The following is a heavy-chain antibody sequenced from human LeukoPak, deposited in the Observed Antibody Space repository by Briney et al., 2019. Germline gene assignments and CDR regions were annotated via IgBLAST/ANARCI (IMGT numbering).Heavy chain of an antibody. CDR2: IYYSGST. CDR1: GGSISSSSYY. J-gene: IGHJ4*02. CDR3: AIQSSADYYDSSGYLFDY. V-gene: IGHV4-39*01. D-gene: IGHD3-22*01. Sequence: SETLSLTCTVSGGSISSSSYYRGWIRQPPGTGLEWIGSIYYSGSTYYNPSLKSRVTISVDTSKNQFSLKLSSVTAADTAVYYCAIQSSADYYDSSGYLFDYWGQGTLVTVSS.